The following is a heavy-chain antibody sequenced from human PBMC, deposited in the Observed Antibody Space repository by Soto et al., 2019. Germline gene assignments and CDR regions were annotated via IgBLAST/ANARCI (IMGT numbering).Heavy chain of an antibody. CDR2: INAGNGNT. Sequence: ATVKVSCKSSGYTFTSYAMHWVRQAPGQKLEWMGWINAGNGNTKYSQKFQGRVTITRDTSATTAYMELSGLRYEDTAGYYCAIRKERSGSNYCDARGQGTRVTV. D-gene: IGHD6-25*01. CDR1: GYTFTSYA. CDR3: AIRKERSGSNYCDA. V-gene: IGHV1-3*01. J-gene: IGHJ4*02.